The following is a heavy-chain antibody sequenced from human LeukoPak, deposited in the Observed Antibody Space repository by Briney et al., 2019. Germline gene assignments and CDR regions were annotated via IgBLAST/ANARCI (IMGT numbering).Heavy chain of an antibody. CDR2: ISSSSSYI. V-gene: IGHV3-21*01. Sequence: GGSLRLSCAASGFTFSSYSMNWVRQAPGKGLEWVSPISSSSSYIYYADSVKGRFTISRDNAKNSLYLQMNSLRAEDTAVYYCARDGRYYHYMDVWGKGTTVTVSS. CDR3: ARDGRYYHYMDV. CDR1: GFTFSSYS. D-gene: IGHD1-26*01. J-gene: IGHJ6*03.